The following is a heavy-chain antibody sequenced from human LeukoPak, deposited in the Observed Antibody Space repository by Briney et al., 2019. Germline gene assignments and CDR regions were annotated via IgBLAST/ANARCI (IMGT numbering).Heavy chain of an antibody. CDR2: ISSSGSST. CDR3: AKYYSGYDGFDY. Sequence: GGSLRLSCAASGFTFSIYAMSWVRQAPGKGLEWVSTISSSGSSTYYADSVKGRFTISRDNSKNTLYPQMNSLGVEDTALFFCAKYYSGYDGFDYWGQGTLVTVSS. J-gene: IGHJ4*02. D-gene: IGHD5-12*01. CDR1: GFTFSIYA. V-gene: IGHV3-23*01.